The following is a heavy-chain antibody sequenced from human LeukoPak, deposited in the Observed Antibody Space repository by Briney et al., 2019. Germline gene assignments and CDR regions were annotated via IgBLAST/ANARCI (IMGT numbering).Heavy chain of an antibody. Sequence: SVKVSCKASGGSFSSYAISWVRQAPGQGLEWMGRIIPILGIANYAQKFQGRVTITADKSTSTAYMELSSMRSEDTAVYYCARDLRDADDAFDIWGQGTMVTVSS. CDR1: GGSFSSYA. J-gene: IGHJ3*02. D-gene: IGHD5-24*01. V-gene: IGHV1-69*04. CDR2: IIPILGIA. CDR3: ARDLRDADDAFDI.